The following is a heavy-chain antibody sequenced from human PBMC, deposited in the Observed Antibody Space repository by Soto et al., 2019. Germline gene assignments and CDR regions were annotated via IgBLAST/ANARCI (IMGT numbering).Heavy chain of an antibody. D-gene: IGHD1-1*01. V-gene: IGHV3-23*01. J-gene: IGHJ4*02. CDR1: GFSFSYV. Sequence: DVQLLESGGGLVQPGGSLRLSCVVSGFSFSYVIMWVRQAPGKGQEWVSGITGGGSTEYADSVKGRFTISRDYSKNVVHLQMNSLRPEDTAMYYCAKDAVYNDGLWLVSDWGQGTLVTVS. CDR3: AKDAVYNDGLWLVSD. CDR2: ITGGGST.